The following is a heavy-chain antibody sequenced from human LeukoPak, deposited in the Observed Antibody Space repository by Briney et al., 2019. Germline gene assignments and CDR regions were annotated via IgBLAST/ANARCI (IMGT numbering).Heavy chain of an antibody. V-gene: IGHV3-30-3*01. D-gene: IGHD1-26*01. Sequence: GRSLRLSCAASGFTFSNYAMHWVRQAPGKGLEWVAVISYDGSNKYYADSVKGRFTISRDNSKNTLYLQMNSLRAEDTAVYYCARDWGGGYHGPFDSWGQGTLVTVSS. J-gene: IGHJ4*02. CDR3: ARDWGGGYHGPFDS. CDR1: GFTFSNYA. CDR2: ISYDGSNK.